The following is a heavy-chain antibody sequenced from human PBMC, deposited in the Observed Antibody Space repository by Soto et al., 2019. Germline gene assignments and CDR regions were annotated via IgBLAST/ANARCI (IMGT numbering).Heavy chain of an antibody. CDR3: ASANYYDSSGYYYYFDY. CDR2: IIPIFGTA. CDR1: GGTFSSYA. D-gene: IGHD3-22*01. Sequence: SVKVSCKASGGTFSSYAISWVRQAPGQGLEWMGGIIPIFGTANYAQKFQGRVAITADESTSTAYMELSSLRSEDTAVYYCASANYYDSSGYYYYFDYWGQGTLVTVSS. V-gene: IGHV1-69*13. J-gene: IGHJ4*02.